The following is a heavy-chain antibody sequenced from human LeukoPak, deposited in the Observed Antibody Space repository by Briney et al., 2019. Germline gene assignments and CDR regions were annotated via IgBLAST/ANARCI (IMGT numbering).Heavy chain of an antibody. CDR2: ASSSGTTI. J-gene: IGHJ3*02. V-gene: IGHV3-11*01. CDR1: GFSFSDYY. Sequence: GGSLRLSCAASGFSFSDYYMSWIRQAPGKGLEWVSYASSSGTTIYYADSVKGGFTISRDNAKNSLFLQMNSLRAEDTAVYYCARVTYDAFDIWGQGTMVTVSS. CDR3: ARVTYDAFDI.